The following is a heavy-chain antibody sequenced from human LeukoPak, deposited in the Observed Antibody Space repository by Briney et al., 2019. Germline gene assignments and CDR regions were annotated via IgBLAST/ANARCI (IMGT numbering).Heavy chain of an antibody. Sequence: PSETLSLTCTVSGGSISSYYWSWIRQPPGKGLEWIGYIYTSGSTNYNPSLKSRVTISVDTSKNQFSLKLSSVTAADTAVYYCARKRSGYTDAFDIWGQGTMVIVSS. J-gene: IGHJ3*02. CDR3: ARKRSGYTDAFDI. CDR2: IYTSGST. V-gene: IGHV4-4*09. CDR1: GGSISSYY. D-gene: IGHD3-22*01.